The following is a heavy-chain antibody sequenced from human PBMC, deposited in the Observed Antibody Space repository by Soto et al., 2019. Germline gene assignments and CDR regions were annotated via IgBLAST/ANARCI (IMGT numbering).Heavy chain of an antibody. V-gene: IGHV3-30-3*01. Sequence: QVQLVESGGGVVQPGRSLRLSCAASGFTFSSYAMHWVRQAPGKGLEWVAVISYDGSNKYYADSVKGRFTISRDNSKNTLYLQMNSLRAEDTAVYYCARDRGNWFDPWGQGTLVTVSS. CDR2: ISYDGSNK. CDR3: ARDRGNWFDP. J-gene: IGHJ5*02. CDR1: GFTFSSYA.